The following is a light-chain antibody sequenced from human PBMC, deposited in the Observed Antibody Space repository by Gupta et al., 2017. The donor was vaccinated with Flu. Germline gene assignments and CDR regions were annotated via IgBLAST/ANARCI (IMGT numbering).Light chain of an antibody. J-gene: IGKJ1*01. CDR2: DVS. V-gene: IGKV3-20*01. Sequence: GTLSLSPGESAALASRASQSVSSTYLAWYQQKPGQAPRLLIDDVSSSATGIPDRLSGSGSGTDFSLTISRLEPEDFAVYFCQQYGSSPRTFGQGTKVEIK. CDR1: QSVSSTY. CDR3: QQYGSSPRT.